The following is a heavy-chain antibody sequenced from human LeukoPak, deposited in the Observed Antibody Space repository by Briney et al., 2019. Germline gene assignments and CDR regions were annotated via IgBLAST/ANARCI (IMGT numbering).Heavy chain of an antibody. CDR3: AKDLAATLDAFDI. CDR2: ISGSYGTT. J-gene: IGHJ3*02. V-gene: IGHV3-23*01. CDR1: GFTFSTYA. D-gene: IGHD2-15*01. Sequence: PGGSLRLSCAASGFTFSTYAMSWVRQAPGKGLEWGSTISGSYGTTYYADSVKGRFTISRDNSKNTLYLQMNSLRAEDTALYYCAKDLAATLDAFDIWGQGTMVTVSS.